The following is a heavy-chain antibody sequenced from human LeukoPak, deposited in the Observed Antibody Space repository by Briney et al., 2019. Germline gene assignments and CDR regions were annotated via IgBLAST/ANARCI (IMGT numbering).Heavy chain of an antibody. CDR1: GFTFSSYS. V-gene: IGHV3-48*01. Sequence: GGSLRLSCAASGFTFSSYSMNWVRQAPGKGLEWVSYISSSSSSTIYYADSVKGRFTISRDNAKNSLYLQMNSLRAEDTAVYYCARMYYGSGSYPYFDYWGQGTLVTVSS. CDR3: ARMYYGSGSYPYFDY. J-gene: IGHJ4*02. CDR2: ISSSSSSTI. D-gene: IGHD3-10*01.